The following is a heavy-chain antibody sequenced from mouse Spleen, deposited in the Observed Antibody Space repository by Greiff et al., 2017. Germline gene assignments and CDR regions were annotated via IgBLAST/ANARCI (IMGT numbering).Heavy chain of an antibody. CDR2: INPGSGGT. CDR3: ARKDITTATFDY. Sequence: LQESGAELVRPGTSVKVSCKASGYAFTNYLIEWVKQRPGQGLEWIGVINPGSGGTNYNEKFKGKATLTADKSSSTAYMQLSSLTSEDSAVYFCARKDITTATFDYWGQGTTLTVSS. CDR1: GYAFTNYL. V-gene: IGHV1-54*01. J-gene: IGHJ2*01. D-gene: IGHD1-2*01.